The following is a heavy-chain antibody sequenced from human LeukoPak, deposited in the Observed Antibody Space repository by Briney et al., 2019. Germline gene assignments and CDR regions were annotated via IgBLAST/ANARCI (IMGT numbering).Heavy chain of an antibody. D-gene: IGHD7-27*01. CDR3: ARTGDLGLAFDY. CDR2: INPNSGGT. J-gene: IGHJ4*02. CDR1: GYTFTGYY. Sequence: ASVKVSCKASGYTFTGYYMHWVRQAPGQGLEWMGRINPNSGGTNYAQKFQGRVTMTRDTSISTAYMELSRLRSDDAAVYYCARTGDLGLAFDYWGQGTLVTVSS. V-gene: IGHV1-2*06.